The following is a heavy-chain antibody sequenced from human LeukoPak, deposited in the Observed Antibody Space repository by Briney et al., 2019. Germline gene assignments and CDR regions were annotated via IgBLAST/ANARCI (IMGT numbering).Heavy chain of an antibody. CDR2: ISGSGGST. D-gene: IGHD3-10*01. V-gene: IGHV3-23*01. CDR1: GFTFSSYA. Sequence: TGGSLRLSCAASGFTFSSYAMSWVRQAPGKGLEWVSAISGSGGSTYYADSVKGRFTISRDNSKNTLYLQMNSLRAEDTAVYYCAKESITMVRGVPTVDYWGQGTLVTVSS. CDR3: AKESITMVRGVPTVDY. J-gene: IGHJ4*02.